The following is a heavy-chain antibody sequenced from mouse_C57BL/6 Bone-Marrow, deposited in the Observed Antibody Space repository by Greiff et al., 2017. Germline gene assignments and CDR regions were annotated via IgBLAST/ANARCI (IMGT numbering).Heavy chain of an antibody. CDR3: GGPREAMDY. J-gene: IGHJ4*01. CDR1: GFTFSDYG. Sequence: EVKLVESGGGLVKPGGSLKLSCAASGFTFSDYGMHWVRQAPEKGLEWVAYISSGSSTIFYADTVKGRFTISRDNAKNTLFLQMTSLRSEDTAMYYCGGPREAMDYWGQGTSVTVSS. V-gene: IGHV5-17*01. CDR2: ISSGSSTI.